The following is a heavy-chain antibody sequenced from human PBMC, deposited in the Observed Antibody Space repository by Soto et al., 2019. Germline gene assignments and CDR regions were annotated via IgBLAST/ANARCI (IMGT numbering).Heavy chain of an antibody. D-gene: IGHD3-22*01. J-gene: IGHJ2*01. V-gene: IGHV1-69*06. CDR3: ARGVLYYYDSSGYAKRDWYFDL. Sequence: QVQLVQSGAEVKKPGSSVKVSCKASGGTFSSYAISWVRQAPGQGLEWMGGIIPIFGTANYAQKFQGRVTITADKSTSTAYMELSSLRSDDTAVYYCARGVLYYYDSSGYAKRDWYFDLWGRGTLVTVSS. CDR2: IIPIFGTA. CDR1: GGTFSSYA.